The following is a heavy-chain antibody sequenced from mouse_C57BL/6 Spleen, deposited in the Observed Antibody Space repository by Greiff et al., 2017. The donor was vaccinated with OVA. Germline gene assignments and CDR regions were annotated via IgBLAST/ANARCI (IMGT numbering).Heavy chain of an antibody. J-gene: IGHJ4*01. CDR1: GFSLTSYG. V-gene: IGHV2-2*01. Sequence: QVQLKQSGPGLVQPSQSLSITCTVSGFSLTSYGVHWVRQSPGKGLEWLGVIWSGGSTDYNAAFISRLSISKDNSKGQVFLKMNSLQADDTAIYYCASTMITTGYYAMDCWGQGTSVTVSS. CDR3: ASTMITTGYYAMDC. D-gene: IGHD2-4*01. CDR2: IWSGGST.